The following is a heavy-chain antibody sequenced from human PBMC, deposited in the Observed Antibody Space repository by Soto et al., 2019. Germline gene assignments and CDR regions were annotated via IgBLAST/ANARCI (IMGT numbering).Heavy chain of an antibody. Sequence: GGSLRLFCAASGFTFSSYAMHWVRQAPGKGLEWVAVISYDGSNKYYADSVKGRFTISRDNSKNTLYLQMNSLRAEDTAVYYCARGGITMVRGRYDAFDIWGQGTMVTVSS. CDR3: ARGGITMVRGRYDAFDI. CDR2: ISYDGSNK. J-gene: IGHJ3*02. CDR1: GFTFSSYA. D-gene: IGHD3-10*01. V-gene: IGHV3-30-3*01.